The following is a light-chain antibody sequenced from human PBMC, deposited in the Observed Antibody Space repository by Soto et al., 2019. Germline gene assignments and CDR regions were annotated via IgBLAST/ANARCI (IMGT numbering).Light chain of an antibody. CDR3: QQFNNWPVT. CDR1: QAISSA. Sequence: ATQLTQSPASLSSSVGDRVTITCRASQAISSALSWYQQKPGKPPKLLIYDASTLQSGVPSRFSGSASGTDFTLTISSLQPEDFATYYCQQFNNWPVTFGPGTKVDIK. V-gene: IGKV1D-13*01. CDR2: DAS. J-gene: IGKJ3*01.